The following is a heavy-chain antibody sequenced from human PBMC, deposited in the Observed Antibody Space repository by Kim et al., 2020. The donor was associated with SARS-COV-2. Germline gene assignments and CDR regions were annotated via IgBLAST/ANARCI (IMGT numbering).Heavy chain of an antibody. V-gene: IGHV3-7*01. J-gene: IGHJ4*02. CDR3: ARILSSSWTDYFDY. D-gene: IGHD6-13*01. Sequence: GGSLRLSCAASGFTFSSYWMSWVHQAPGKGLEWVANIKQDGSEKYYVDSVKGRFTISRDNAKNSLYLQMNSLRAEDTAVYYCARILSSSWTDYFDYWGQGTLVTVSS. CDR2: IKQDGSEK. CDR1: GFTFSSYW.